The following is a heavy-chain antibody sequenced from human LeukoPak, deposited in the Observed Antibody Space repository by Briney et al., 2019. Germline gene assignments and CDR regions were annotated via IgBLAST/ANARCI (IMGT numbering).Heavy chain of an antibody. CDR3: AKSPGSSTWYGIDY. D-gene: IGHD6-13*01. CDR1: GFTFSSYA. Sequence: GGSLRLSCAASGFTFSSYAMNWVRQAPGKGLEWVSVISGSGGSTYFADSVKGRFTISRDNSKNTLYLQMNSLRAKDTAVYYCAKSPGSSTWYGIDYWGQGTLVTVSS. V-gene: IGHV3-23*01. CDR2: ISGSGGST. J-gene: IGHJ4*02.